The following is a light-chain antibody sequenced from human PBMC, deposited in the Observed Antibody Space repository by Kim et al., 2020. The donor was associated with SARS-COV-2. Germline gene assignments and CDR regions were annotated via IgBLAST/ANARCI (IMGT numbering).Light chain of an antibody. CDR3: CSYAGSNIPFV. Sequence: SITSTYTGTSSDVGADDYVSWYQQRPGKAPKLIIYEVTTRSSGIPDRFSGSKSGNTASLPVSGLQAEDEADYYCCSYAGSNIPFVFGTGTKVTVL. CDR2: EVT. CDR1: SSDVGADDY. V-gene: IGLV2-8*01. J-gene: IGLJ1*01.